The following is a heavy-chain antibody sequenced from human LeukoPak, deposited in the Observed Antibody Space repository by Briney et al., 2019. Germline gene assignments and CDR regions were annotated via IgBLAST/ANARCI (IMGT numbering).Heavy chain of an antibody. CDR3: VRGGPPTVTRLDY. J-gene: IGHJ4*02. D-gene: IGHD4-17*01. V-gene: IGHV4-59*01. CDR2: IYYSGST. Sequence: SETLSLTCTVSGGSISNYYWSWIRQPPGKGLEWIGYIYYSGSTNYHPSLKSRVTISVDTSKNQFSLKLSSVTAADTAVYYCVRGGPPTVTRLDYWGQGNLVTVSS. CDR1: GGSISNYY.